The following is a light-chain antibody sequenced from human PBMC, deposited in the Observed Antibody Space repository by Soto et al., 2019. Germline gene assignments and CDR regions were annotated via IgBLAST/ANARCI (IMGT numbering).Light chain of an antibody. J-gene: IGKJ4*01. CDR2: GAS. Sequence: EIVLTQSPGTLSLSPGERATLSCRASQSVSSSYLAWYQQKPGQAPRLLIYGASSRAAGVPDRFNGGGSGTDFTLTISRLEPEDFAVYYCQQYGSSPSTFGGGTKVEI. V-gene: IGKV3-20*01. CDR1: QSVSSSY. CDR3: QQYGSSPST.